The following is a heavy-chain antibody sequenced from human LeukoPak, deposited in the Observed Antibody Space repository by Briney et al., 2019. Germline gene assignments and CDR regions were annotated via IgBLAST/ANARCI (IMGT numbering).Heavy chain of an antibody. D-gene: IGHD3-9*01. CDR2: TRNKANSYTT. CDR3: ASGPVDILPGW. J-gene: IGHJ4*02. Sequence: PGGSLRLSCAASGFTFSDHYMDWVRQAPGKGLEWVGRTRNKANSYTTEYAASVKGRFTISRDDSKNSLYLQMNSLKTEDTAVYYCASGPVDILPGWWGQGTLVTVSS. V-gene: IGHV3-72*01. CDR1: GFTFSDHY.